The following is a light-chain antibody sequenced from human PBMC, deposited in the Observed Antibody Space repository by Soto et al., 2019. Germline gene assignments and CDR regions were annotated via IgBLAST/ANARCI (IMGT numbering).Light chain of an antibody. CDR1: QSVSSY. V-gene: IGKV3-11*01. CDR2: DAS. J-gene: IGKJ1*01. CDR3: QQYGSSSWT. Sequence: EIVLTQSPATLSLSPGERATLSCRASQSVSSYLAWYQQKPGQAPRLLIYDASNRATGIPARFSGSGSGTDFTLIINSLEPEDFAVYYCQQYGSSSWTFGQGTKVDIK.